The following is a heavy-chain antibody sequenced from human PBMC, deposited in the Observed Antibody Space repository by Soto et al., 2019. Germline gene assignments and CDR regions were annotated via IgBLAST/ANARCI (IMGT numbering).Heavy chain of an antibody. Sequence: EVQLLDSGGRLVQPGGSLRLSCAASGFTFSSYAMSWVRQAPGKGLEWVSSISESGDSTSYAESVRGRFTISRDDSKNTLYLQMNSLRAEDTAVYSCAKSRIQGWTKGLYDHWGQGTLVTDSS. D-gene: IGHD5-18*01. CDR1: GFTFSSYA. V-gene: IGHV3-23*01. CDR3: AKSRIQGWTKGLYDH. J-gene: IGHJ4*02. CDR2: ISESGDST.